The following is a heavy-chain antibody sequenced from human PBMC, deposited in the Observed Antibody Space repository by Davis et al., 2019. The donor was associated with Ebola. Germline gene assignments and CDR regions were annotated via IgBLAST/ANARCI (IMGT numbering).Heavy chain of an antibody. CDR3: ARASCGRVFCIPDEFDS. D-gene: IGHD2-2*01. CDR1: GYTFPSYA. J-gene: IGHJ4*02. Sequence: ASVKVSCKPSGYTFPSYAINWVRQAPGQGLEWMGWINTKTGHPTYAQGFAGRFVFSMDTSVNTAYLQISSLQAEDTAVYHCARASCGRVFCIPDEFDSWGQGTLVTVSS. V-gene: IGHV7-4-1*02. CDR2: INTKTGHP.